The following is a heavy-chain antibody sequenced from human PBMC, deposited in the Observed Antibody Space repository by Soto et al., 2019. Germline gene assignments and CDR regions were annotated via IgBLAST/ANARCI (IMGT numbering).Heavy chain of an antibody. D-gene: IGHD2-8*02. J-gene: IGHJ5*02. Sequence: ASVDASCKSSGYTFARFAVHWVRQAPGQSLEWTGWINADNGQTKYSQNFQGRITMTRDKSAHTVYLEVHSLRSHDTAFYYRARGEFWPRLGGVSWFDTWGQGTLV. CDR1: GYTFARFA. CDR2: INADNGQT. V-gene: IGHV1-3*01. CDR3: ARGEFWPRLGGVSWFDT.